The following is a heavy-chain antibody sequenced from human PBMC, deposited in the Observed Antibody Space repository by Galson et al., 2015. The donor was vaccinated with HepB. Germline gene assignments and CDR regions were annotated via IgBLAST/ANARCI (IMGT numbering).Heavy chain of an antibody. CDR2: IYSGGST. Sequence: SLRLSCAASGFTVSSNYMSWVRQAPGKGLEWVSVIYSGGSTYYADSVKGRFTISRDNSKNTLYLQMNSLRAEDTAVYYCARELISSSWYFLDYWGQGTLVTVSS. CDR3: ARELISSSWYFLDY. V-gene: IGHV3-66*02. CDR1: GFTVSSNY. J-gene: IGHJ4*02. D-gene: IGHD6-13*01.